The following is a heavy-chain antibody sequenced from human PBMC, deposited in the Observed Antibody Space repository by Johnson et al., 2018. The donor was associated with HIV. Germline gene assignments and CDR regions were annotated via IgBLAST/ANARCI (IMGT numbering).Heavy chain of an antibody. D-gene: IGHD2-15*01. CDR1: GFTFGSYG. J-gene: IGHJ3*02. Sequence: VQVVESGGGVVQPGRSLRLSCAASGFTFGSYGIHWVRQAPGKGLEWVAVISYDGSNKYYADSVKGRLTIFRDNSKNTLYLQMNSLRAEDTAVYYCAKALVVVAATYAFDIWGQGTMVTVSS. CDR3: AKALVVVAATYAFDI. CDR2: ISYDGSNK. V-gene: IGHV3-30*18.